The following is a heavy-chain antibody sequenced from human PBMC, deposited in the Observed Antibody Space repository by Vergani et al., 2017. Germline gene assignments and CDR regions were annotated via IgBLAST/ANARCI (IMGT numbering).Heavy chain of an antibody. Sequence: QLQLQESGPGLVKPSETLSLSCRVSGDSISRSHHYWGFIRPPPGKGLEWIGSVSSNGRPYYNPNLKSRLAFSVDTSKNLFSQRLKSVTATDTGMYYCARPVGPSAIADGYHVWGQGTMVTV. J-gene: IGHJ3*01. CDR3: ARPVGPSAIADGYHV. V-gene: IGHV4-39*02. CDR1: GDSISRSHHY. D-gene: IGHD3-10*01. CDR2: VSSNGRP.